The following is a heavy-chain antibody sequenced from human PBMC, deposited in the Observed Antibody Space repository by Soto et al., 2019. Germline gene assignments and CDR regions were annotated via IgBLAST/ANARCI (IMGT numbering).Heavy chain of an antibody. J-gene: IGHJ3*02. CDR2: ISGSGGST. V-gene: IGHV3-23*01. Sequence: GGSLRLSCAASGFTFSSYATSWVRQAPGKGLEWVSAISGSGGSTYYADSVKGRFTISRDNSKNTLYLQMNSLRAEDTAVYYCAKQIVVVVAATAFDIWGQGTMVTVSS. D-gene: IGHD2-15*01. CDR1: GFTFSSYA. CDR3: AKQIVVVVAATAFDI.